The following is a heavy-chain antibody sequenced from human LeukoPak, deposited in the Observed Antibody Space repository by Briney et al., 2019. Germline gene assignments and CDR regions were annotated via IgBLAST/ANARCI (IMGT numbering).Heavy chain of an antibody. J-gene: IGHJ4*02. CDR1: GFTFGDYA. Sequence: GGSLRLSCTVSGFTFGDYAMSWFRQAPGKGLEWVGFIRGKAYGGTTEYAASVKGRFTISRDDSESTTYLQINSLKTEDTAVYYCTRGSDTIFGVARDGFDSWGQGTLVTVSS. CDR3: TRGSDTIFGVARDGFDS. CDR2: IRGKAYGGTT. V-gene: IGHV3-49*03. D-gene: IGHD3-3*01.